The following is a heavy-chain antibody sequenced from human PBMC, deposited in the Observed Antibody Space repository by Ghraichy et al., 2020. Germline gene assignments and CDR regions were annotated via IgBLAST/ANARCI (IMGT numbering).Heavy chain of an antibody. Sequence: ETLSLTCTVSGGSISSSSYYWGWIRQPPGKGLEWIGSIYYSGSTYYNPSLKSRVTISVDTSKNQFSLKLSSVTAADTAVYYCARQGYSYGYGRNWFDPWGQGTLVTVSS. CDR1: GGSISSSSYY. J-gene: IGHJ5*02. CDR2: IYYSGST. CDR3: ARQGYSYGYGRNWFDP. D-gene: IGHD5-18*01. V-gene: IGHV4-39*01.